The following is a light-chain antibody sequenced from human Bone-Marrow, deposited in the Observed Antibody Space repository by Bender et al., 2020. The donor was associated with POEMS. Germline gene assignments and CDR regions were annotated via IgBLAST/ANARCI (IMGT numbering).Light chain of an antibody. CDR3: SSYTSSDTLV. CDR1: SSDVGGYKY. V-gene: IGLV2-14*01. CDR2: EVT. J-gene: IGLJ1*01. Sequence: QSALTQPASVSGSRGQSITISCTGTSSDVGGYKYVSWYQQYAGKAPTLIIFEVTNRPSGVSNRFSGSKSGNTASLTISGLQAEDEADYYCSSYTSSDTLVFGSGTKVTVL.